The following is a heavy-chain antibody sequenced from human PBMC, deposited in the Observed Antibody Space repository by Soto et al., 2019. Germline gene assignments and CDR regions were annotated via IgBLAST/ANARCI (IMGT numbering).Heavy chain of an antibody. D-gene: IGHD2-21*01. CDR1: GGSISSYY. CDR2: IYYSGST. J-gene: IGHJ4*02. V-gene: IGHV4-59*01. Sequence: PSETLSLTCTVSGGSISSYYWSWIRQPPGKGLEWIGYIYYSGSTNYNPSLKSRVTISVDTSKNQFSLKLRSMTATDTAVYYCARNIDGGNYDYWGQGTLVS. CDR3: ARNIDGGNYDY.